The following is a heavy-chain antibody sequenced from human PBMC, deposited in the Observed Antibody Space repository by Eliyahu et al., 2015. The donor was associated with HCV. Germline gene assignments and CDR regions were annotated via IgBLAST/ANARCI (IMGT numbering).Heavy chain of an antibody. V-gene: IGHV3-7*01. CDR2: IKPDGSES. CDR3: GRGDY. J-gene: IGHJ4*02. Sequence: EVQVVESGGGLVQPGGSLRXSCAASGFIVSNSWMNWVRQAPGKGLEWVAXIKPDGSESYYVDSVKGRFTISRDTAKNSLYLQMDSLRAEDTAVYYCGRGDYWGQGTLVTVSS. CDR1: GFIVSNSW.